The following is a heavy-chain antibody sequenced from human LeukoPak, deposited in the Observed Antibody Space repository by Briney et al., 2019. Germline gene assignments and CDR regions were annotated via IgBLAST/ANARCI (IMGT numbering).Heavy chain of an antibody. CDR1: GFTFSDYY. CDR3: AKDTYSTSPYYFDY. J-gene: IGHJ4*02. V-gene: IGHV3-11*01. Sequence: GGSLRLSCAASGFTFSDYYMSRIRQAPGKGLEWVSYISSSGSTIYYADSVKGRFTISRDNSKNTLYLQMNSLRAEDTAVYYCAKDTYSTSPYYFDYWGQGTLVTVSS. D-gene: IGHD1-26*01. CDR2: ISSSGSTI.